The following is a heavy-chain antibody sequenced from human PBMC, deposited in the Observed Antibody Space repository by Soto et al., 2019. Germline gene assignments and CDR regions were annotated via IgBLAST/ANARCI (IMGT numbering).Heavy chain of an antibody. CDR1: GLDFSSEV. D-gene: IGHD1-26*01. CDR3: AKVGPSYYYGMDV. J-gene: IGHJ6*02. Sequence: VGSLRLSCAASGLDFSSEVMCWVRQAPGKGLEWVSSISGSGRTIYPADSMRGRFAISRDSSKNSLYLQLNNLRVVDTAVYYCAKVGPSYYYGMDVWGQGTTVTVSS. CDR2: ISGSGRTI. V-gene: IGHV3-23*01.